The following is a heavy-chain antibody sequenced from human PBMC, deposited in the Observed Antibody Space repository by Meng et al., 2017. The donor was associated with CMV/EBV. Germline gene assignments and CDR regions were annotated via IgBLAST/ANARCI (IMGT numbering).Heavy chain of an antibody. CDR3: AKDMGNPRGYYYGMDV. V-gene: IGHV3-43*01. Sequence: GGSLRLSCAASGFTFSSYSMNWVRQAPGKGLEWVSLISWDGGSTYYADSVKGRFTISRDNSKNSLYLQMNSLRTEDTALYYCAKDMGNPRGYYYGMDVWGQGTTVTVSS. D-gene: IGHD7-27*01. J-gene: IGHJ6*02. CDR2: ISWDGGST. CDR1: GFTFSSYS.